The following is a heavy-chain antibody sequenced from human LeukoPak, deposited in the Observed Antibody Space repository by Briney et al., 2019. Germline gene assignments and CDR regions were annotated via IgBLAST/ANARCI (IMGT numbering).Heavy chain of an antibody. CDR2: IYYSGST. D-gene: IGHD2-2*02. CDR3: ARDQYCSSTSCYKGGYFDY. J-gene: IGHJ4*02. V-gene: IGHV4-59*12. CDR1: GGSISSYY. Sequence: PSETLSLTCTVSGGSISSYYWSWIRQPPGKGLEWIGYIYYSGSTNYNPSLKSRVTISVDTSKNQFSLKLSSVTAADTAVYYCARDQYCSSTSCYKGGYFDYWGQGTLVTVSS.